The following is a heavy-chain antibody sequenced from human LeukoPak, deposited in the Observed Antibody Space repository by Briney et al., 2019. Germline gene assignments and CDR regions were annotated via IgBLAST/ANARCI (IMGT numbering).Heavy chain of an antibody. CDR3: AREARVTIFGVVPSRRWFDP. Sequence: SETLSLTCTVSGGSIGSYYWSWIRQPPGKGLEWIGYIYYSGSTNYNPSLKSRVTISVDTSKNQFSLKLSSVTAADTAVYYCAREARVTIFGVVPSRRWFDPWGQGTLVTVSS. CDR2: IYYSGST. V-gene: IGHV4-59*01. J-gene: IGHJ5*02. D-gene: IGHD3-3*01. CDR1: GGSIGSYY.